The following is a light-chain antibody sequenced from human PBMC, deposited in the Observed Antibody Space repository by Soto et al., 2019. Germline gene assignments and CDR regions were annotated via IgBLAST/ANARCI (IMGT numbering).Light chain of an antibody. V-gene: IGKV3-15*01. CDR3: QQYNNWPRGT. CDR1: HSVSSN. J-gene: IGKJ2*02. Sequence: EIVMTQSPATLSVSPGERATLSCRASHSVSSNLAWYQQKPGQAPRLLIYGASTRATGIPARFSGSGSGTEFTLNIISLQSEDFAVDYCQQYNNWPRGTFGQGTKLEIK. CDR2: GAS.